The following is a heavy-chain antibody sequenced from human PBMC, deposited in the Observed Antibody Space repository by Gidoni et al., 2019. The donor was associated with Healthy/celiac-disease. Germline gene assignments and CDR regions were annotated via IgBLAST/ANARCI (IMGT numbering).Heavy chain of an antibody. CDR3: ARVDMTTVTFFDY. D-gene: IGHD4-17*01. CDR2: IYYSGST. J-gene: IGHJ4*02. CDR1: GGSISSSSYY. Sequence: QLQLQESGPGLVKPSETLSLTCTVSGGSISSSSYYWGWIRQPPGKGLEWIGSIYYSGSTYYNPSLKSRVTISVDTSKNQFSLKLSSVTAADTAVYYCARVDMTTVTFFDYWGQGTLVTVSS. V-gene: IGHV4-39*01.